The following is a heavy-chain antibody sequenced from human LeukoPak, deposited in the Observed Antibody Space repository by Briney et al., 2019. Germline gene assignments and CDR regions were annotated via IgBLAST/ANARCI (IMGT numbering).Heavy chain of an antibody. D-gene: IGHD2-2*02. CDR2: IYPGDSDT. CDR3: ARQVGCSSTSCYIGAFDI. CDR1: VHRFTSYW. V-gene: IGHV5-51*01. Sequence: TGESLNISCKGSVHRFTSYWIGWVRQMPGKGLEWMGIIYPGDSDTRSTPSFQGQVTISADKSISTAYLQWSSLKASDTAMYYCARQVGCSSTSCYIGAFDIWGQGTMVTVSS. J-gene: IGHJ3*02.